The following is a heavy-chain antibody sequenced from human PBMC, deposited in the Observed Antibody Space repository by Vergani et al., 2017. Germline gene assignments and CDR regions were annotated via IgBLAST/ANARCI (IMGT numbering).Heavy chain of an antibody. CDR3: ARAPQVVPQLDH. J-gene: IGHJ5*02. D-gene: IGHD2-15*01. V-gene: IGHV3-20*04. CDR1: GFTFSSYS. CDR2: INWNGGST. Sequence: EVQLVESGGGLVQPGGSLRLSCAASGFTFSSYSMNWVRQAPGKGLEWVSGINWNGGSTGYADSVKGRFTISRDNAKNSLYLQMNSLRAEDTAVYYCARAPQVVPQLDHWGQGTLVTVSS.